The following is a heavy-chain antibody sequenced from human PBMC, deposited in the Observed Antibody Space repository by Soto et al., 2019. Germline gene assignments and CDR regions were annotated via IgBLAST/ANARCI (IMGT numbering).Heavy chain of an antibody. CDR1: GFTFSSSA. Sequence: SLRLSCAVSGFTFSSSAMNWVRQAPGKGLEWVSAISDGGRFTYYIDSVKGRFTVSRDDSKNTLYLQMNSLRAEDTAIYYCAKSGPTKFFDFWGHGTLVTVSA. CDR2: ISDGGRFT. CDR3: AKSGPTKFFDF. D-gene: IGHD1-26*01. J-gene: IGHJ4*01. V-gene: IGHV3-23*01.